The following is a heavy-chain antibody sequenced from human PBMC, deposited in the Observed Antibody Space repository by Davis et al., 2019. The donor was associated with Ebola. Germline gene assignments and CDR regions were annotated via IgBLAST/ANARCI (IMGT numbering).Heavy chain of an antibody. J-gene: IGHJ5*02. D-gene: IGHD2-21*01. Sequence: GGSLRLSCAASGFDFSDFYMNWIRQAPGKGLEWIAYINRGSSTYYADSVKGRFTISRDNAKNSLYLQMNSLRDEDTAVYYCARGPSIMGFDPWGQGTLVTVSS. V-gene: IGHV3-69-1*01. CDR3: ARGPSIMGFDP. CDR2: INRGSST. CDR1: GFDFSDFY.